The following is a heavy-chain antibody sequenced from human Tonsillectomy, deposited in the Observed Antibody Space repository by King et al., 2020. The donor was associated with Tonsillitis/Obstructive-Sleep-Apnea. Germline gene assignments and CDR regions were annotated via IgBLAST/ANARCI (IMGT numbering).Heavy chain of an antibody. J-gene: IGHJ3*02. CDR3: VRDKDVVVVTTNYDAFDI. Sequence: VQLVESGGGLVQPGGSLRLSCAASGFTFSNYWMIWVRQAPGKGLEWVANIKQDGSWKSYVDSVKGRFTISRDNAKNSLYLQMNSLRAEDTAVYYRVRDKDVVVVTTNYDAFDIWGQGTMVTVSS. V-gene: IGHV3-7*04. CDR1: GFTFSNYW. D-gene: IGHD2-21*02. CDR2: IKQDGSWK.